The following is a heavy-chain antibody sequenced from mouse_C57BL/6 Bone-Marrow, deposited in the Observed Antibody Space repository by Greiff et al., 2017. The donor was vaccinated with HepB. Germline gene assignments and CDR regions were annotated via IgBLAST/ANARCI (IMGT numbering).Heavy chain of an antibody. D-gene: IGHD1-1*01. CDR1: GYAFSSYW. CDR2: IYPGDGDT. Sequence: QVQLKQSGAELVKPGASVKISCKASGYAFSSYWMNWVKQRPGKGLEWIGQIYPGDGDTNYNGKFKGKATLTADKSSSTAYMQLSSLTSEDSAVYFCARWTPITTVVATDYWGQGTTLTVSS. CDR3: ARWTPITTVVATDY. V-gene: IGHV1-80*01. J-gene: IGHJ2*01.